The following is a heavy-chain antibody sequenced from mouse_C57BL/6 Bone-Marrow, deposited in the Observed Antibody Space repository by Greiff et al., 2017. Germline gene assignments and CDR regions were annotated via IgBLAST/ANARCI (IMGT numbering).Heavy chain of an antibody. D-gene: IGHD1-1*01. CDR3: ARLGSDYYGSSYWYFDV. J-gene: IGHJ1*03. V-gene: IGHV1-50*01. Sequence: VQLQQPGAELVKPGASVKLSCKASGYTFTSYWMQWVKQRPGQGLEWIGEIDPSDSYTNYNQKFKGKATLTVDTSSSTAYMQLSSLTSEDSAVYYCARLGSDYYGSSYWYFDVWGTGTTVTVSS. CDR1: GYTFTSYW. CDR2: IDPSDSYT.